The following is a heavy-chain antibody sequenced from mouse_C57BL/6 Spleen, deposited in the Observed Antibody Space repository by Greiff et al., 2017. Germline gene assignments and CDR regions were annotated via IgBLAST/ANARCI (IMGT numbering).Heavy chain of an antibody. CDR2: IDPSDSYT. CDR3: ARRGNYYGSSSFDY. D-gene: IGHD1-1*01. Sequence: VQLQQPGAELVKPGASVKLSCKASGYTFTSYWMQWVKQRPGQGLEWIGEIDPSDSYTNYNTKFKGKATLTVDTSSSTAYMQLSSLTSEDSAVYYCARRGNYYGSSSFDYWGQGTTLTVSS. V-gene: IGHV1-50*01. J-gene: IGHJ2*01. CDR1: GYTFTSYW.